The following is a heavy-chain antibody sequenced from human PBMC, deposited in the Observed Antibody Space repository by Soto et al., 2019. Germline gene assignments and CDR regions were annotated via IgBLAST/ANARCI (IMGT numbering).Heavy chain of an antibody. D-gene: IGHD3-10*01. V-gene: IGHV3-30*04. Sequence: HLVESGGGVVQPGRSLRLSCTASGFSLTSFAVHWVRQAPGKGLEWVAVISSDGSNKYYIESVKGPFNISRDNFKNAMYMEIDNLRIEDTAVYYWARGRRLTMTGREFYYRLDVWGQGTTVSVSS. CDR2: ISSDGSNK. CDR1: GFSLTSFA. CDR3: ARGRRLTMTGREFYYRLDV. J-gene: IGHJ6*02.